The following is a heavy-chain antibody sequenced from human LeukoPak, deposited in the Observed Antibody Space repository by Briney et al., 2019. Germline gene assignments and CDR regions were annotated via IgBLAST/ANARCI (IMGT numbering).Heavy chain of an antibody. J-gene: IGHJ4*02. V-gene: IGHV3-30*04. CDR1: GFIFSSYA. CDR3: ARAMIVVVIYRGPEYYFDY. Sequence: PTGRSLRLSCAASGFIFSSYAMHWVRQAPGKGLEWVAVISYDGSNKYYADSVKGRFTISRDNSKNTLYLQMNSLRAEDTAVYYCARAMIVVVIYRGPEYYFDYWGQGTLVTVSS. D-gene: IGHD3-22*01. CDR2: ISYDGSNK.